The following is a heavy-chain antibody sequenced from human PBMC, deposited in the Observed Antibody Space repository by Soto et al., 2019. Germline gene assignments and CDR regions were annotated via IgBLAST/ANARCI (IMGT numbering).Heavy chain of an antibody. V-gene: IGHV3-21*01. CDR1: GFTFSSYS. Sequence: GGSLRLSCAASGFTFSSYSMNWVRQAPGKGLEWVSSISGSGAYIYYADSVKGRFTISRDNAQNSLYLQMNSLRADDTAVYYCARDSDVSGSYSVSWGQGTSATVSS. CDR3: ARDSDVSGSYSVS. J-gene: IGHJ1*01. CDR2: ISGSGAYI. D-gene: IGHD3-10*01.